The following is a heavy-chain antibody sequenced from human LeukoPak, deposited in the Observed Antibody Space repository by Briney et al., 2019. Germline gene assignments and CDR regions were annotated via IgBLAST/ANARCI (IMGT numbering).Heavy chain of an antibody. V-gene: IGHV3-15*01. D-gene: IGHD6-19*01. CDR1: GFTFSYAW. Sequence: GGSLRLSCAASGFTFSYAWMSWVRQAPGKGLEWVGRIKSKSDGGTTDYAAPVKGRFTISRDDSENTLYLQMNSLKTEDTAVYYCTTDPQHLLPVAGSLLLFDYWGQGTLVTVSS. CDR2: IKSKSDGGTT. CDR3: TTDPQHLLPVAGSLLLFDY. J-gene: IGHJ4*02.